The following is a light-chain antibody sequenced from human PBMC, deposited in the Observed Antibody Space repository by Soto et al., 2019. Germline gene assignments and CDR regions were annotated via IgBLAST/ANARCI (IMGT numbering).Light chain of an antibody. J-gene: IGKJ1*01. CDR2: AAS. Sequence: AIRMTQSPSSFSASTGDRVTITCLASQGISSYLAWYQQKPGKAPKLLIYAASTLQSGVPSRFSGSGSGTDFTLTISCLQSEDFATYYCQQYYSYPYPLGNGTKV. V-gene: IGKV1-8*01. CDR3: QQYYSYPYP. CDR1: QGISSY.